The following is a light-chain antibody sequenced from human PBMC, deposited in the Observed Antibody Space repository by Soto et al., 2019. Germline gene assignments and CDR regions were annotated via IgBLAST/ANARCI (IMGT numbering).Light chain of an antibody. Sequence: QSALTQPTSLSGTPGQRVTISCSGSNSNIGRYSVNWYQHFPGTAPKILIYSDDERPSGVPDRFSGSKSGTSASLAISGLQSEDEAEDYCAAWDDNLNGPLFGGGTKLTVL. J-gene: IGLJ3*02. CDR3: AAWDDNLNGPL. V-gene: IGLV1-44*01. CDR1: NSNIGRYS. CDR2: SDD.